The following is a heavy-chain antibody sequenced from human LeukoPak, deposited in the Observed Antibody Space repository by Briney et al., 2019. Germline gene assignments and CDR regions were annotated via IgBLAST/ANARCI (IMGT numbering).Heavy chain of an antibody. V-gene: IGHV3-11*01. J-gene: IGHJ6*02. CDR1: GFTFSDYY. D-gene: IGHD3-10*01. CDR3: ARDGSSYYGSGSYLLDYYYYGMDV. CDR2: ISSSGSTI. Sequence: GGSLRLSCAASGFTFSDYYMSWIRQAPGKGLEWVSYISSSGSTIYYADSVKGRFTISRDNAKNSLYLQMNSLRAEDTAVYYCARDGSSYYGSGSYLLDYYYYGMDVWGQGTTVTVSS.